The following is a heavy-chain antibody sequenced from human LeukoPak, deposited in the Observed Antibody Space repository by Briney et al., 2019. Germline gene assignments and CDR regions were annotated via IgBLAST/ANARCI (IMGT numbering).Heavy chain of an antibody. D-gene: IGHD3-22*01. CDR3: ARRSDYYDSSAYYY. J-gene: IGHJ4*02. Sequence: ASVTVSCKSSGYTFSSYDINWVRQATGQGLEWMGWINPNSGNTGYAPKFQGRVTMTRNTSISTAYMELSSLRSEDTAVYYCARRSDYYDSSAYYYWGQGTLVPVSS. CDR1: GYTFSSYD. V-gene: IGHV1-8*01. CDR2: INPNSGNT.